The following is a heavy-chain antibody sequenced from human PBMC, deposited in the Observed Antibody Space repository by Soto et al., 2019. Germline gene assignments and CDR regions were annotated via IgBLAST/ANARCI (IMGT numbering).Heavy chain of an antibody. J-gene: IGHJ4*02. Sequence: KPSETLSLSCTVSGGSISSYYWIWIRQPAGKGLEWIGRIYTSGSTNYNPSLKSRVTMSVDTSKNQFSLKLSSVTAADTAVYYCARDRIAVAGDYFDYWGQGTLVTVSS. CDR1: GGSISSYY. CDR2: IYTSGST. D-gene: IGHD6-19*01. CDR3: ARDRIAVAGDYFDY. V-gene: IGHV4-4*07.